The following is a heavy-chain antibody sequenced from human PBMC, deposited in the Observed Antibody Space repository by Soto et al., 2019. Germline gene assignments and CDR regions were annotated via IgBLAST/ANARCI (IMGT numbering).Heavy chain of an antibody. D-gene: IGHD3-3*01. CDR2: ISYDGSNK. CDR1: GFTFSSYA. CDR3: AREYYDFWSGYYSPLYYFDY. J-gene: IGHJ4*02. V-gene: IGHV3-30-3*01. Sequence: GGSLRLSCAASGFTFSSYAMHWVRQAPGKGLEWVAVISYDGSNKYYADSVKGRFTISRDNSKNTLYLQMNSLRAEDTAVYYCAREYYDFWSGYYSPLYYFDYWGQGTLVTVSS.